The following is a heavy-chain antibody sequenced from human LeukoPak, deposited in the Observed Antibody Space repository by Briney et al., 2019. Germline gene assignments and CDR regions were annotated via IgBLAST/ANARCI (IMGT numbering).Heavy chain of an antibody. CDR3: ASHYSSSWSIEYFQH. D-gene: IGHD6-13*01. J-gene: IGHJ1*01. CDR2: TYYSGST. V-gene: IGHV4-59*08. Sequence: PSETLSLTCTVSGGSISSYYWSWIRQPPGKGLEWIGYTYYSGSTNYNPSLKSRVTISVDTSKNQFSLKLSSVTAADTAVYYCASHYSSSWSIEYFQHWGQGTLVTVSS. CDR1: GGSISSYY.